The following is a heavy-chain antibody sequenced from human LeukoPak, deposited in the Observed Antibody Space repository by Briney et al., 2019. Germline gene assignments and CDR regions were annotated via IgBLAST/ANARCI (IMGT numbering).Heavy chain of an antibody. D-gene: IGHD3-22*01. CDR3: ARSPYYYDSSGYWDY. J-gene: IGHJ4*02. CDR2: IKQDGSEK. V-gene: IGHV3-7*01. CDR1: GFTFSSYW. Sequence: GGSLRLSCAASGFTFSSYWMSWVRQAPGKGLEWEANIKQDGSEKYYVDSVKGRFTISRDNAKNSLYLQMNSLRAEDTAVYYCARSPYYYDSSGYWDYWGQGTLVTVSS.